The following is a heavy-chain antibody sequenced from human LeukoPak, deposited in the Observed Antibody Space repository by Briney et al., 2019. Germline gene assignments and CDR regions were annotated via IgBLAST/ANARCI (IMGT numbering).Heavy chain of an antibody. D-gene: IGHD4-17*01. CDR3: ARSATVTRGGYYMDV. J-gene: IGHJ6*03. CDR1: GYTFTSYD. Sequence: ASVKVSCKASGYTFTSYDIIWVRQAPGQGLEWMGWISAYNGNTNYAQKLQGRVTMTTDTSTSTAYMELRSLRSDDTAVYYCARSATVTRGGYYMDVWGKGTTVTVSS. CDR2: ISAYNGNT. V-gene: IGHV1-18*01.